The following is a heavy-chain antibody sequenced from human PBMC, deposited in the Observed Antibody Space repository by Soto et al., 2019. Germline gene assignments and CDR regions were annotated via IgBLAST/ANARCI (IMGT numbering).Heavy chain of an antibody. J-gene: IGHJ6*02. CDR2: ISPYRGNT. CDR1: GYIFVNYG. CDR3: ATAHNSVTPTPQDV. V-gene: IGHV1-18*01. D-gene: IGHD3-16*02. Sequence: QVQLVQSGDEVRKPGSSVKVSCKASGYIFVNYGIAWVRQAPGQGLEWMGWISPYRGNTHYASKVQGRLTMTTDTYTSTDSMALGSLQSNDTAVYYSATAHNSVTPTPQDVWGQGTTVTVSS.